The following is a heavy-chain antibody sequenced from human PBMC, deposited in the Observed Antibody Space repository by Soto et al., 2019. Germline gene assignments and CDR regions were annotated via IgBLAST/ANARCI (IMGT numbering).Heavy chain of an antibody. Sequence: SETLSLTCTVSGGSVSSGSSHWSWIRQPPGKGLEWIGYIYYSGSTNYNPSLKSRVTISVDTSKNQFSLKLSSVTAADTAVYYCASEKDSSGWAFDYWGQGTLVTVSS. D-gene: IGHD6-19*01. V-gene: IGHV4-61*01. CDR3: ASEKDSSGWAFDY. CDR2: IYYSGST. CDR1: GGSVSSGSSH. J-gene: IGHJ4*02.